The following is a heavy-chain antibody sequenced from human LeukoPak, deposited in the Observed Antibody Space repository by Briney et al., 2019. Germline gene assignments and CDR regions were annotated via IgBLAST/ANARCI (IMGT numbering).Heavy chain of an antibody. J-gene: IGHJ4*02. V-gene: IGHV1-8*01. CDR3: ARGYRPRVHSGYDLGDY. CDR1: GYTFTSYD. CDR2: MNPNSGNT. Sequence: ASVKVSCKASGYTFTSYDTNWVRQATGQGLEWMGWMNPNSGNTGYAQKFQGRVTMTRNTSISTAYMELSSLRSEDTAVYYCARGYRPRVHSGYDLGDYWGQGTLVTVSS. D-gene: IGHD5-12*01.